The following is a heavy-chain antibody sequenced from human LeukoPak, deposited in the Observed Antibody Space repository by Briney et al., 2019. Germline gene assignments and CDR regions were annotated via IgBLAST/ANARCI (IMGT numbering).Heavy chain of an antibody. J-gene: IGHJ4*02. Sequence: GGSLRLSCAASGFTFSSYAMSWVRQAPGKGLEWVSAISGSGGSTYYADSVKGRFTISRDNSKNTLYLQMNSLRAEDTALYYCAKDLGGTVTYFDYWGQGTLVTVSS. CDR3: AKDLGGTVTYFDY. V-gene: IGHV3-23*01. CDR2: ISGSGGST. CDR1: GFTFSSYA. D-gene: IGHD4-17*01.